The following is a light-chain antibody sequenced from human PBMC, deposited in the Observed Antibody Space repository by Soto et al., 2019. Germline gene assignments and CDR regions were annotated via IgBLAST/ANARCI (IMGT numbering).Light chain of an antibody. CDR3: MSYAGDNYWV. V-gene: IGLV2-8*01. CDR1: SSDVGGYNF. CDR2: EVS. Sequence: QSALNQPPSASGAPVQSVAISCTGTSSDVGGYNFVSWYQQHPGKAPKVILFEVSKRPSGVPDRFSGSKSGNTASLTVSGLQTEDEADYYCMSYAGDNYWVFGGGTKLTVL. J-gene: IGLJ3*02.